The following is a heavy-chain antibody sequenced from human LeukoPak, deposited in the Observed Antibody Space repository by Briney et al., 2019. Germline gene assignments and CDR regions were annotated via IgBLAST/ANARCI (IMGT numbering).Heavy chain of an antibody. CDR3: ARVYYDFWSGYYSQYYFDY. V-gene: IGHV3-21*01. Sequence: GGPLRLSCAASGFTFSSYTMNWVRKPPGKGLDWFSSIIIIISYIYYADSVKGRFTISRDNAKNSLYLQMNSLRAEDTAVYYCARVYYDFWSGYYSQYYFDYWGQGTLVTVSS. D-gene: IGHD3-3*01. CDR1: GFTFSSYT. CDR2: IIIIISYI. J-gene: IGHJ4*02.